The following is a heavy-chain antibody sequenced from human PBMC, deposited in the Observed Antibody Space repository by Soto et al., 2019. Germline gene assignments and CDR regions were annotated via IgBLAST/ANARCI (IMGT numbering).Heavy chain of an antibody. D-gene: IGHD1-1*01. CDR1: GISLGTSGVG. Sequence: QITLKGSGPTLLKPTQTLTLTCTLSGISLGTSGVGLGWIRQTPGKALEWLALVYWNDDKHYSPSLKSRLTITKDTSKNQAVLTMTYMDPVETATYYCARGLATLPVFAFDIWGQGTVVTVSS. CDR2: VYWNDDK. V-gene: IGHV2-5*01. CDR3: ARGLATLPVFAFDI. J-gene: IGHJ3*02.